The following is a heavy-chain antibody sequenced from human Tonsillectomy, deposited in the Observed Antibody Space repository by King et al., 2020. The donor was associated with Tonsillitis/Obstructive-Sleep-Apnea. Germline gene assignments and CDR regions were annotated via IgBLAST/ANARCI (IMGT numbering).Heavy chain of an antibody. Sequence: DVQLVESGGGLVQPGGSLRLSCAASGVTFSGYSMSWVRQAPGKGLEWVSGISGRGGSTYYAESVKGRFTISEDNSKNTLYLQMNSLRAEDTALYYCAKGITIFGVVINWGQGTLVTVSS. CDR2: ISGRGGST. V-gene: IGHV3-23*04. D-gene: IGHD3-3*01. CDR3: AKGITIFGVVIN. J-gene: IGHJ4*02. CDR1: GVTFSGYS.